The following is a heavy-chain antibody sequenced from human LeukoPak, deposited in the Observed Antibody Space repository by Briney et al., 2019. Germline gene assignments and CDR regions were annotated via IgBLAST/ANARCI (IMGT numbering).Heavy chain of an antibody. CDR2: ISPDGSAE. Sequence: PGGSLRLSCVASGFAFSSYWLSWVRQAPGKGLELVANISPDGSAEDYVDSVRGRFAISRDNATRSLYLQMNSLSPEDTAVYYCANQAYRQFDYWGQGTLVSVSS. CDR1: GFAFSSYW. J-gene: IGHJ4*02. V-gene: IGHV3-7*01. CDR3: ANQAYRQFDY.